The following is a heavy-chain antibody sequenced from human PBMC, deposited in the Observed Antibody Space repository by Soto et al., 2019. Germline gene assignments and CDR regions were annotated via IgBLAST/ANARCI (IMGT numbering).Heavy chain of an antibody. J-gene: IGHJ5*02. D-gene: IGHD2-8*01. CDR2: INPNTGGT. Sequence: GASVKVSCKASGYTFIGYYMHWVRQAPGEGLEWMGWINPNTGGTHRAQKFQGRVTMTRDTSINTAYMELNSLKSDDTAVYYCARDLSSCSKGVCSKHCFDPWGHGTLVNV. V-gene: IGHV1-2*02. CDR3: ARDLSSCSKGVCSKHCFDP. CDR1: GYTFIGYY.